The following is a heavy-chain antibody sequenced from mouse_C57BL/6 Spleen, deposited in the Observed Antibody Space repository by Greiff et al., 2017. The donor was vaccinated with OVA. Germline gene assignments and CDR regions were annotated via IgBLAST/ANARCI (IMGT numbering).Heavy chain of an antibody. J-gene: IGHJ3*01. Sequence: QVQLQQSGAELVRPGSSVKLSCKASGYTFTSSWMHWVKQRPIQGLEWIGNIDPSDSETHYNQKFKDKATLTVDESSSTAYMQLSSLTSEDSAVYYCARTGRNYSIPPFAYWGQGTLVTVSA. D-gene: IGHD2-5*01. CDR1: GYTFTSSW. CDR3: ARTGRNYSIPPFAY. V-gene: IGHV1-52*01. CDR2: IDPSDSET.